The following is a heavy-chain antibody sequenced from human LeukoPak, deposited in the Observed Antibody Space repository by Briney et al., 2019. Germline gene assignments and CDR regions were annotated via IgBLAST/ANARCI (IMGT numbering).Heavy chain of an antibody. CDR2: IYGSGGGI. Sequence: GRSLTLSCPASALTFSRYAMSWVRQAPGKGLEWVSAIYGSGGGISYADYVKGRFTISRDNSRNIVYLQMNGLRDDDTAIYYCVKDLISGDGYWDIDRWGQGTLVTVSS. J-gene: IGHJ4*02. CDR3: VKDLISGDGYWDIDR. V-gene: IGHV3-23*01. CDR1: ALTFSRYA. D-gene: IGHD5-24*01.